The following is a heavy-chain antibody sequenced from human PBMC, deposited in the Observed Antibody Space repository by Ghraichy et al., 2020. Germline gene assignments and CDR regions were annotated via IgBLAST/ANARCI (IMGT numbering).Heavy chain of an antibody. CDR1: GFTFNRHD. D-gene: IGHD2-15*01. V-gene: IGHV3-48*02. CDR2: ISSSSSTI. Sequence: GESLNISCAGSGFTFNRHDMVWVRQAPGKGLEWVSYISSSSSTIFYADSVKGRFTISRDNAKNSVYLQMNSLRDDDTALYYCAKLKTDSCYSSIDFWGQGTLVTVSS. CDR3: AKLKTDSCYSSIDF. J-gene: IGHJ4*02.